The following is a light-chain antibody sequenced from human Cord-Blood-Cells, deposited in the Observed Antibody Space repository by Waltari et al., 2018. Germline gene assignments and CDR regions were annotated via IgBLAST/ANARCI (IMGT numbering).Light chain of an antibody. V-gene: IGLV3-21*04. CDR1: KIGSKS. Sequence: SYVLTQPPSVSVAPGKTARITCGGNKIGSKSVHWYQQKPGQAPVLVIYYDSDRPSGIPERFSDSNSGNTATLTISRVEAGDEADYYCQVWDSSSDHVVFGGGTKLTVL. J-gene: IGLJ2*01. CDR2: YDS. CDR3: QVWDSSSDHVV.